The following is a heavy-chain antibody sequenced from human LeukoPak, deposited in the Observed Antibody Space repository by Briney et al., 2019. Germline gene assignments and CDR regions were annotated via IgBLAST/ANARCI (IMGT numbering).Heavy chain of an antibody. CDR3: ARHPPMIYYFDY. D-gene: IGHD3-22*01. V-gene: IGHV4-31*03. CDR1: GVSISSVGYY. Sequence: SETLSLTCTVSGVSISSVGYYWSWIRQYPGKGLEWIGYISYSGNTYYNPSLKSRVSISVDTSKTQFSLNLSSVTAADTALYYCARHPPMIYYFDYWGQGTLVTVSS. CDR2: ISYSGNT. J-gene: IGHJ4*02.